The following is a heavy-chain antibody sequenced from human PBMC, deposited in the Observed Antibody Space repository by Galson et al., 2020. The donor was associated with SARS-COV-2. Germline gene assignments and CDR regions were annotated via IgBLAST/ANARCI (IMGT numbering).Heavy chain of an antibody. V-gene: IGHV3-30-3*01. CDR3: ARARLTTDDFWSGWALSHGVYYYYGMDV. D-gene: IGHD3-3*01. CDR2: ISYDGSNK. Sequence: GESLKISCAASGFTFSSYAMHWVRQAPGKGLEWVAVISYDGSNKYYADSVKGRFTISRDNSKNTLYLQMNSLRAEDTAVYYCARARLTTDDFWSGWALSHGVYYYYGMDVWGQGTTVTVSS. CDR1: GFTFSSYA. J-gene: IGHJ6*02.